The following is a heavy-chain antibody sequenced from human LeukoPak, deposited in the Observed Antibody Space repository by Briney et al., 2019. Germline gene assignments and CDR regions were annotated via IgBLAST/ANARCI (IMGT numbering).Heavy chain of an antibody. Sequence: PWGSLSLSCAASGFTFSSYAMSWVRQAPGKGLEWVSGISGSGGSTYYAASVKGRFTISRDNSKNTPSLHMNSLRAEDTAVYYCAKRGGAGYYTYYFDYWGQGTLVTVSS. CDR3: AKRGGAGYYTYYFDY. CDR2: ISGSGGST. J-gene: IGHJ4*02. CDR1: GFTFSSYA. D-gene: IGHD3-22*01. V-gene: IGHV3-23*01.